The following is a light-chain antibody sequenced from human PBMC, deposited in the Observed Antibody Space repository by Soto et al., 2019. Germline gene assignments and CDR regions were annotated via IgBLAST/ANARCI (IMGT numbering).Light chain of an antibody. CDR3: QQRSSNWPPVT. Sequence: EIVLTQSPATLSLSPGERATLSCRAGQSVSSYLAWYQQKPGQAPRLLIYDASNRATGIPARFSGSGSGTDFTLTISSLEPEDFAVYYCQQRSSNWPPVTFGQGTRLEIK. CDR2: DAS. V-gene: IGKV3-11*01. J-gene: IGKJ5*01. CDR1: QSVSSY.